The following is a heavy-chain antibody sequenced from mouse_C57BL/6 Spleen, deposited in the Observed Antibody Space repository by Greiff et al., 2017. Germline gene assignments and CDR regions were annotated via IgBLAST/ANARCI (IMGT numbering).Heavy chain of an antibody. CDR1: GFSFTSYG. Sequence: QVQLQQSGPGLVQPSQSLSISCTVSGFSFTSYGVHWVRQSPGKGLEWLGVIWSGGSTDYNAAFISRLSISKDNSKSQVVFKLSSLQADDTAIYYCARMGYDYDGAGFADWGQGTLVTVAA. CDR3: ARMGYDYDGAGFAD. J-gene: IGHJ3*01. D-gene: IGHD2-4*01. CDR2: IWSGGST. V-gene: IGHV2-2*01.